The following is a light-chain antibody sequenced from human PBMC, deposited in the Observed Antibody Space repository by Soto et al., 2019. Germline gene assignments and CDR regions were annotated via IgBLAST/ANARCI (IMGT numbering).Light chain of an antibody. CDR3: QHYVTWPLT. CDR1: QSVTSN. CDR2: RAS. Sequence: EIVMTQSPATLSVSPGERVTLHCRASQSVTSNLAWYQHKPGQSPRLLIYRASARATGVPDRFSGSGSGAEFTLTISSLQSEDFAVYYCQHYVTWPLTFGGGTKVDIK. V-gene: IGKV3-15*01. J-gene: IGKJ4*01.